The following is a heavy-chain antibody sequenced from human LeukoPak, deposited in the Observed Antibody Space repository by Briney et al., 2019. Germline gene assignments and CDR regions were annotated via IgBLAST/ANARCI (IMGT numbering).Heavy chain of an antibody. D-gene: IGHD3-9*01. Sequence: ASVKVSCKASGYTFTTLDINWVRQATGQGLEWMGWMNPNSGNTGYAQKFQGRVTMTRNTSISTAYMELSSLRSEDTAVYYYARVYYDILTDRFSDAFDIWGQGTMVTVSS. J-gene: IGHJ3*02. CDR2: MNPNSGNT. CDR1: GYTFTTLD. CDR3: ARVYYDILTDRFSDAFDI. V-gene: IGHV1-8*02.